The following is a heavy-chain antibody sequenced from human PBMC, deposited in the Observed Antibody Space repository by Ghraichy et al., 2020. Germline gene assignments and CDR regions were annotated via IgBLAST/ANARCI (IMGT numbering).Heavy chain of an antibody. Sequence: GALRLSCAASGFTFSDHYIDWVRQAPGKGLEWVGRTRDKAKSYTTEYAASVKGRFTISRTDSKNSLYLQMNSLQTEDTAVYFCARGGSAAAGTGYFFGMDVWGQGTTVTVSS. CDR2: TRDKAKSYTT. V-gene: IGHV3-72*01. CDR1: GFTFSDHY. J-gene: IGHJ6*02. CDR3: ARGGSAAAGTGYFFGMDV. D-gene: IGHD6-13*01.